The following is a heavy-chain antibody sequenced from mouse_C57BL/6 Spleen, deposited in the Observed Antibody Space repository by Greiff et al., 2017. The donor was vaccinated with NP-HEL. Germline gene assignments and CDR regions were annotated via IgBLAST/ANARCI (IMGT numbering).Heavy chain of an antibody. CDR3: ARDDYYGSRWYYFDY. CDR1: GFTFRSYA. V-gene: IGHV5-4*01. Sequence: EVKLVESGGGLVKPGGSLKLSCAASGFTFRSYAMYWVRQTPEKRLEWVATISDGGSYTYYPDNVKGRFTISRDNAKNNLYLQMSHLTSEDTAMYYCARDDYYGSRWYYFDYWGQGTTLTVSS. J-gene: IGHJ2*01. CDR2: ISDGGSYT. D-gene: IGHD1-1*01.